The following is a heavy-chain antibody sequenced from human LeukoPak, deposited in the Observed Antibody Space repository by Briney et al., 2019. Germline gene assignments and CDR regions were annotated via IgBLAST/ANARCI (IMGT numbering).Heavy chain of an antibody. D-gene: IGHD6-19*01. CDR3: VALARDEGILQWLADYYYYYMDV. V-gene: IGHV4-30-2*01. J-gene: IGHJ6*03. Sequence: SETLSLTCTVSGGSISSGGYYWSWIRQPPGKGLEWIGYIYHSGSTYYNPSLKSRVTISVDRSKIQFSLKLSSVTAADTAVYYCVALARDEGILQWLADYYYYYMDVWGKGTTVTVSS. CDR1: GGSISSGGYY. CDR2: IYHSGST.